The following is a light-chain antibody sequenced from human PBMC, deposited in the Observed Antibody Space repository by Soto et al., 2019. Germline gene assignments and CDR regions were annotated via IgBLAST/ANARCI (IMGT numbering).Light chain of an antibody. J-gene: IGKJ3*01. CDR1: QSISSY. V-gene: IGKV1-39*01. CDR2: AAS. Sequence: DIQMTQSPSSLSASVGDRVTITCRASQSISSYLNWYQQKPGKAPKLLIYAASKFQSGVPSRFSSSGSGTEFTLTISSLQPEDFATYYCQQSYSTPTFGPGTKVDIK. CDR3: QQSYSTPT.